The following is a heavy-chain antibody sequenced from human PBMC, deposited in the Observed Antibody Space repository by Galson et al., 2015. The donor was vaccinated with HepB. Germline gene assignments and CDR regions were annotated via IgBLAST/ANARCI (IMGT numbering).Heavy chain of an antibody. V-gene: IGHV3-21*01. D-gene: IGHD3-10*01. CDR2: ISSSSSYI. Sequence: SLRLSCAASGFTFSSYSMNWVRQAPGKRLEWVSSISSSSSYIYYADSVKGRFTISRDNAKNSLYLQMNSLRAEDTAVYYCARDLTMVPGVANWDYFDYWGQGTLVTVSS. CDR3: ARDLTMVPGVANWDYFDY. CDR1: GFTFSSYS. J-gene: IGHJ4*02.